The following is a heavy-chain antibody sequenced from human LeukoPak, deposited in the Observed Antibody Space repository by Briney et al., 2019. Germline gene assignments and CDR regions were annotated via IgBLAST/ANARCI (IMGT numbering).Heavy chain of an antibody. J-gene: IGHJ6*03. D-gene: IGHD3-3*01. CDR1: GGSISTTSEY. CDR3: ARGHVHDRAKSVLRFLEWQAYYYYYMDV. V-gene: IGHV4-39*07. CDR2: LYHTGTT. Sequence: PSETLSLTCTVSGGSISTTSEYWAWIRQSPGKGLEWIGSLYHTGTTYYNPSLKSRVTMSVDTSKNQFSLNLSSVTAADTAVYYCARGHVHDRAKSVLRFLEWQAYYYYYMDVWGKGTTVTVSS.